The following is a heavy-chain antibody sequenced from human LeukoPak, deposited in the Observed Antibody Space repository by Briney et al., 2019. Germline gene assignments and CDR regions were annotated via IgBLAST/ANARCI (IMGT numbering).Heavy chain of an antibody. V-gene: IGHV4-39*01. J-gene: IGHJ1*01. CDR3: ARRRYYDGSGYLE. Sequence: SETLSLTWSVSGDSVSRSDSYWDWIRQPPGKGLEWIGTIYYSGRTYYSPSLKSRVTMSVDPSNNQFSLNLRSVTAADTAVYYCARRRYYDGSGYLEWGQGTLLSVSS. D-gene: IGHD3-22*01. CDR1: GDSVSRSDSY. CDR2: IYYSGRT.